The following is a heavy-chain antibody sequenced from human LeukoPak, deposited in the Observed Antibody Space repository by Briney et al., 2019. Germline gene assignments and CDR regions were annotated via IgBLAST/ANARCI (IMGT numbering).Heavy chain of an antibody. V-gene: IGHV4-59*01. CDR2: IYYSGST. CDR1: GGSISSYY. CDR3: ARTFPSSWYGGGAFDI. D-gene: IGHD6-13*01. J-gene: IGHJ3*02. Sequence: TPSETLSLTCTVSGGSISSYYWSWIRQPPGKGLEWIGYIYYSGSTNYNPSRKSRVTISVDTSKNQFSLKLSSVTAADTAVYYCARTFPSSWYGGGAFDIWGQGTMVTVSS.